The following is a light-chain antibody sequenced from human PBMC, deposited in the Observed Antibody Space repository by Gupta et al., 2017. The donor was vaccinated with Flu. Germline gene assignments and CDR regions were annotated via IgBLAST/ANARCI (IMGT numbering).Light chain of an antibody. Sequence: QSALTQPASVSGSPGQSITISCTGTSSDAGSYNLVSWYQQHPGKAPKLMIYEGSKRPSGVSNRFSGSKSGNTASLTISGLQAEDEADYYCCSYAGSSTFSWVFGGGTKLTVL. CDR2: EGS. CDR1: SSDAGSYNL. J-gene: IGLJ3*02. CDR3: CSYAGSSTFSWV. V-gene: IGLV2-23*03.